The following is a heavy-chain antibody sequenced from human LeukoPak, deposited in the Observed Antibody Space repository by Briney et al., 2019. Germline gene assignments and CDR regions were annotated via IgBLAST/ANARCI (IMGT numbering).Heavy chain of an antibody. CDR1: GDSISSHL. CDR3: ARLRRGSSAYPEYFEH. D-gene: IGHD6-19*01. Sequence: SETLSLTCTVSGDSISSHLWSWIRQPPGQGLEYIGCIHYTGTTNYNFSFKSRATISVDTSKNQLSLRLSSVTAADTAVYYCARLRRGSSAYPEYFEHWGQDTLVTVSS. CDR2: IHYTGTT. J-gene: IGHJ1*01. V-gene: IGHV4-59*08.